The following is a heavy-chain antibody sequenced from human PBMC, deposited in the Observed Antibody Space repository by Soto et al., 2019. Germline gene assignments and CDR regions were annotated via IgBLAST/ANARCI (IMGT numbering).Heavy chain of an antibody. CDR2: IYYSGST. CDR1: GGAIPGSSYY. V-gene: IGHV4-39*01. J-gene: IGHJ6*02. Sequence: SDTPSPTGTVAGGAIPGSSYYWAWIRQPPGKGLEWIGSIYYSGSTYYNPSLKSRVTISVDTSKNQFSLKLSSVTAADTAVYYCARLDDSSSRYYYYGMDVWGQGTTVT. D-gene: IGHD2-15*01. CDR3: ARLDDSSSRYYYYGMDV.